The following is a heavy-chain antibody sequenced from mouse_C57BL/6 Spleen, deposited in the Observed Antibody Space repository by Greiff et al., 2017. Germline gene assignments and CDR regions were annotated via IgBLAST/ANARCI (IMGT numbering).Heavy chain of an antibody. Sequence: LVKPGASVKISCKASGYAFSSSWMNWVKQRPGKGLEWIGRIYPGDGATNYNGKFKGKATLTAYKSSSTAYLQLSSLTSEDSAVYFCANSNYVNYWGQGTTLTVSS. J-gene: IGHJ2*01. CDR1: GYAFSSSW. V-gene: IGHV1-82*01. D-gene: IGHD2-5*01. CDR2: IYPGDGAT. CDR3: ANSNYVNY.